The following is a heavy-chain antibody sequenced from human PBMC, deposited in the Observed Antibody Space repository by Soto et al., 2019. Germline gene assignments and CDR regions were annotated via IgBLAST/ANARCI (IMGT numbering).Heavy chain of an antibody. J-gene: IGHJ4*02. D-gene: IGHD6-13*01. CDR1: GDLFNNYA. Sequence: QVQLVQSGAEVKEPGSSVKVSCKATGDLFNNYAFNWVRQAPXQGLEXXGRISPLFSTTNYAQKFQGRVTIGADELTTIVYLEVSNLESEDTAMYYCAASSSVAAAGYFKFWGQGTLVTVSP. V-gene: IGHV1-69*01. CDR3: AASSSVAAAGYFKF. CDR2: ISPLFSTT.